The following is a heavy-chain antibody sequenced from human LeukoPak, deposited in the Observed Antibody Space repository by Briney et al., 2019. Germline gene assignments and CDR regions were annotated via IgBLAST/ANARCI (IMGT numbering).Heavy chain of an antibody. D-gene: IGHD3-9*01. CDR2: ISWDGGST. V-gene: IGHV3-43D*03. CDR3: AKGPIYYDILTGYFDY. Sequence: PGGSLRLSCAASGFTFDDYAMHWVRQAPGKGLEWVSLISWDGGSTYYADSVKGRFTIPRDNSKNSLYLQMNSLRAEDTALYYCAKGPIYYDILTGYFDYWGQGTLVTVSS. J-gene: IGHJ4*02. CDR1: GFTFDDYA.